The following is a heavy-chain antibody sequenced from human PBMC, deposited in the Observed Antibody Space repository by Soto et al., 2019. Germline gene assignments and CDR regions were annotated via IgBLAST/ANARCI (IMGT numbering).Heavy chain of an antibody. V-gene: IGHV1-69*01. J-gene: IGHJ6*02. Sequence: QVQLVQSGAEVKKPGSSVKVSCKASGGTFNNYPITWVRQAPGEGLEWMGGSIPIFGTANYAQKFQGRVTMSEDESTSTVYMELSSLRSEDTAVYYCARGRGYSGDDHYYYFDMDVWGQGTTVTVSS. D-gene: IGHD5-12*01. CDR2: SIPIFGTA. CDR1: GGTFNNYP. CDR3: ARGRGYSGDDHYYYFDMDV.